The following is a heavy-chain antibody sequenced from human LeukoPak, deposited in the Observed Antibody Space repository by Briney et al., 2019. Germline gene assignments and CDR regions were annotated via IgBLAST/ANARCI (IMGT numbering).Heavy chain of an antibody. J-gene: IGHJ6*02. CDR3: AKGSRKSYYYYAMDV. D-gene: IGHD1-26*01. Sequence: PSETLSLTCTVSGGSISSYFWNWIRQPAGKGLEWIGRIYTTGSTNYNPSLKSRVTMSVDTSKNQFSLRLSSVTAADTAVYYCAKGSRKSYYYYAMDVWGQGTTVTVSS. V-gene: IGHV4-4*07. CDR2: IYTTGST. CDR1: GGSISSYF.